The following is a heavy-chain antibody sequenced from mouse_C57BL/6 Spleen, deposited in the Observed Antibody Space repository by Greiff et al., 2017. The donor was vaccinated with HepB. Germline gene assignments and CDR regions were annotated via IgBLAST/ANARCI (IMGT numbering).Heavy chain of an antibody. CDR1: GYSFTGYY. D-gene: IGHD1-1*01. J-gene: IGHJ1*03. CDR3: ARNSITTVPYFDV. Sequence: VQLQQSGPELVKPGASVKISCKASGYSFTGYYMNWVKQSPEKSLEWIGEINPSTGGTTYNQKFKAKATLTVDKSSSTAYMQLKSLTSEDSAVYYCARNSITTVPYFDVWGTGTTVTVAS. V-gene: IGHV1-42*01. CDR2: INPSTGGT.